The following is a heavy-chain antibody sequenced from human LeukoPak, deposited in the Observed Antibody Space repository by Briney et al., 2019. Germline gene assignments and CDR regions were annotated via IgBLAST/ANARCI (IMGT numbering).Heavy chain of an antibody. Sequence: ASVKVSCKASGYTFTGSYMHWVRQAPGQGLEWVGWINLNSGGTNYAQKFQGRVTMTRDTSISTAYMVLSSLRSDDTAVYYCARPSGGSGRWGDNWFDPWGQGTLVTVSS. CDR2: INLNSGGT. D-gene: IGHD3-10*01. J-gene: IGHJ5*02. CDR1: GYTFTGSY. V-gene: IGHV1-2*02. CDR3: ARPSGGSGRWGDNWFDP.